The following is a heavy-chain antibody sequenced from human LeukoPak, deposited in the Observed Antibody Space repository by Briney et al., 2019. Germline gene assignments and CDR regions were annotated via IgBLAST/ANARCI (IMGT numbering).Heavy chain of an antibody. Sequence: GGSLRLSCAASGFTFSSYEMNWVRQAPGKGLEWVSYISSSGSTIYYADSVKGRLTISRDNAKNSLYLQMNSLRAEDTAVYYCAKAGGLDITMIVVVITQGYYFDYWGQGTLVTVSS. CDR2: ISSSGSTI. CDR1: GFTFSSYE. D-gene: IGHD3-22*01. CDR3: AKAGGLDITMIVVVITQGYYFDY. V-gene: IGHV3-48*03. J-gene: IGHJ4*02.